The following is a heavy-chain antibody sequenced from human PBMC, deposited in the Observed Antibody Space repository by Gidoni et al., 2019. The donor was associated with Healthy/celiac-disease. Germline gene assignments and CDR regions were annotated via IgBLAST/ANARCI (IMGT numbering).Heavy chain of an antibody. J-gene: IGHJ1*01. V-gene: IGHV3-23*01. CDR1: GFTFSSYA. D-gene: IGHD3-16*02. Sequence: EVQLLASGGGLVQPVGSLRLSCSASGFTFSSYAMSWVRQAPGKGLEWVSAISGSGGSTYYADSVKGRFTISRDNSKNTLYLQMNSLRAEDTAVYYCAKDRVWGSYRPEYFQHWGQGTLVTVSS. CDR2: ISGSGGST. CDR3: AKDRVWGSYRPEYFQH.